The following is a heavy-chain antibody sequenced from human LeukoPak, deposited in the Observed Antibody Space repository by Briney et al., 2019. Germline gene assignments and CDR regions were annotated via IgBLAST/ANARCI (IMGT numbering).Heavy chain of an antibody. CDR2: ISSGGSVM. D-gene: IGHD1-26*01. J-gene: IGHJ4*02. Sequence: PGGSLRHSCAASGFTFSDYYMSWIRQAPGKGLQWVSYISSGGSVMYYADSVKGRFTISRDNAKNSLYLQVNSLRAEDTAVYYCAGGGGSYYFVSWRQGTLVTVSS. V-gene: IGHV3-11*04. CDR3: AGGGGSYYFVS. CDR1: GFTFSDYY.